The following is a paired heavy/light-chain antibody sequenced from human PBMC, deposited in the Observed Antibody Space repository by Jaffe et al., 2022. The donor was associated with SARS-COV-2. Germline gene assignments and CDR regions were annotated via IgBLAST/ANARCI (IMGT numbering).Heavy chain of an antibody. J-gene: IGHJ5*02. V-gene: IGHV4-39*01. CDR3: ARHRGILWFSDWFDP. Sequence: QLQLQESGPGLVKPSETLSLTCTVSGGSISSSSYYWDWIRQPPGKGLEWIGNIYYSGSTYYNPSLKSRVTISVDTSKNQFSLKLNSVTAADTAVYYCARHRGILWFSDWFDPWGQGTLVTVSS. CDR1: GGSISSSSYY. D-gene: IGHD2-21*01. CDR2: IYYSGST.
Light chain of an antibody. CDR3: SSYTSISTEV. CDR1: SNDVGGYNY. Sequence: QSALTQPASASGSPGQSITISCTGTSNDVGGYNYVSWYQQHPGKAPKLMIYDVNNRPSGVSNRFSGSKSGNTASLTISGLQAEDEADYYCSSYTSISTEVFGGGTKLTVL. J-gene: IGLJ2*01. V-gene: IGLV2-14*01. CDR2: DVN.